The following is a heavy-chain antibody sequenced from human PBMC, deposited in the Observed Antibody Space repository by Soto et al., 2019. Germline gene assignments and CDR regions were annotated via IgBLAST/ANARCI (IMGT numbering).Heavy chain of an antibody. V-gene: IGHV4-59*08. J-gene: IGHJ3*02. CDR3: ARLYGLDAFDI. Sequence: SETLSLTCTVFGGSISSYYWIRIRQPPGKGLEWIGYIYYSGSTNYNPSLKSRVTISVDTSKNQFSLKLSSVTAADTAVYYCARLYGLDAFDIWGQGTMVTVSS. CDR1: GGSISSYY. CDR2: IYYSGST. D-gene: IGHD3-16*02.